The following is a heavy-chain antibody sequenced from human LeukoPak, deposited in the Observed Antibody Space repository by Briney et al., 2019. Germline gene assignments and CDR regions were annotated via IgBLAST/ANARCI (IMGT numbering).Heavy chain of an antibody. CDR1: GYTFTSYY. D-gene: IGHD3-9*01. CDR3: ARGNDILTSYYGIDD. J-gene: IGHJ4*02. CDR2: INPSGGST. Sequence: ASVKVSCKASGYTFTSYYMHWVRQAPGQGLEWMGIINPSGGSTSYAQKFQGRVTMTRDMSTSTVYMELSSLRSEDTAVYYCARGNDILTSYYGIDDWGQGTLVTVSS. V-gene: IGHV1-46*01.